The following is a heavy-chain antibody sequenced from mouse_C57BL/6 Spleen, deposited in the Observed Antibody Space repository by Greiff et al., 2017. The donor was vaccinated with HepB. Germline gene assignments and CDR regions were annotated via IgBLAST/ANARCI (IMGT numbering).Heavy chain of an antibody. CDR1: GFNIKDYY. V-gene: IGHV14-2*01. CDR2: IDPEDGET. CDR3: ARVTSGSSFCWYFDV. D-gene: IGHD1-1*01. J-gene: IGHJ1*03. Sequence: EVQLQQSGAELVKPGASVKLSCTASGFNIKDYYMHWVKQRTEQGLEWIGRIDPEDGETKYAPNFQGKATITADTSSNTAYLQLSSLTSEDTAVYYCARVTSGSSFCWYFDVWGTGTTVTVSS.